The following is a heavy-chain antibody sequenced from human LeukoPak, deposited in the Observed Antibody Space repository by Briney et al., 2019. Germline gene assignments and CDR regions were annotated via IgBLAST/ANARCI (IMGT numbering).Heavy chain of an antibody. CDR1: GDSFSKYC. D-gene: IGHD4-17*01. J-gene: IGHJ4*02. CDR2: INDSGGT. V-gene: IGHV4-34*01. CDR3: AREVVNGDLIGDY. Sequence: SETLSLTCAVYGDSFSKYCWSWIRQPPGKGLEWIGEINDSGGTNYNPSLKSRVTISVDTSKNQFSLKLSSVTAADTAVYYCAREVVNGDLIGDYWGQGTLVTVSS.